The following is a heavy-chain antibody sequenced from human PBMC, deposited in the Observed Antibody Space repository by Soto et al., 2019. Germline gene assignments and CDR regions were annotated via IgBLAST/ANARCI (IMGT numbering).Heavy chain of an antibody. D-gene: IGHD2-21*02. Sequence: QVQLVESGGGVVQPGRSLRLSCAASGFTFSSYAMRWVRQAPGKGLEWVAVISYDGSNKYYADSVKGRFTISRDNSKNTLYLQMNSLRAEDTAVSYCARDYPYCGGDCYSGGADYWGQGTLVTVSS. CDR2: ISYDGSNK. V-gene: IGHV3-30-3*01. CDR1: GFTFSSYA. J-gene: IGHJ4*02. CDR3: ARDYPYCGGDCYSGGADY.